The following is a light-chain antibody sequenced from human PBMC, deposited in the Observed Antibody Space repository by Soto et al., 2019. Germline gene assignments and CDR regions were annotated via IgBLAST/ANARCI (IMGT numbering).Light chain of an antibody. Sequence: DIQMTQSPCSLSASVGDSVTITCRTSQHVERYLSWYQQIPGRAPILFIYSASSLVSGVPPRFRGSASVTEFTLSISSLQREDFATYFCQQSSNIPWPVAQGTNVDTK. CDR1: QHVERY. CDR3: QQSSNIPWP. V-gene: IGKV1-39*01. CDR2: SAS. J-gene: IGKJ1*01.